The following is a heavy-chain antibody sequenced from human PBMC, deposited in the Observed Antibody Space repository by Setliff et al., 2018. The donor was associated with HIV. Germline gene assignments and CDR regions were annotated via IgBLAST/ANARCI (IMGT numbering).Heavy chain of an antibody. J-gene: IGHJ3*02. CDR1: GGSISSGSYY. CDR2: IYTSGRT. V-gene: IGHV4-61*02. Sequence: SETLSLTCIVSGGSISSGSYYWSWIRQPAGKGLEWIGRIYTSGRTNHNPSLKSRVTISVDTSKNQFSLKLSSVTAADTAVYYCAGDYVVYSSESNFAFDIWGQGTMVTVSS. D-gene: IGHD6-25*01. CDR3: AGDYVVYSSESNFAFDI.